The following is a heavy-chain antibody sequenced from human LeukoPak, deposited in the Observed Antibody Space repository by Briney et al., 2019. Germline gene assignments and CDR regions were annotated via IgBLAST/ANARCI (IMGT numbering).Heavy chain of an antibody. CDR1: GYIFTGYY. J-gene: IGHJ4*02. V-gene: IGHV1-2*02. CDR3: ARDERYSDADHHYPDLGY. Sequence: VASVKVSCKASGYIFTGYYLFWVRQAPGQGLEWMGWINPNGGATRYAQKFQGRVTLTCDTSIRTTYMELSSLTSDDTAVYYCARDERYSDADHHYPDLGYWGQETLVTVSS. CDR2: INPNGGAT. D-gene: IGHD3-16*01.